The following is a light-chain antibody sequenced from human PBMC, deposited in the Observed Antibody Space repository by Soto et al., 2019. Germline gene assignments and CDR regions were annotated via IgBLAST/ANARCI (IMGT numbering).Light chain of an antibody. CDR3: QQSYSSPRT. V-gene: IGKV1-39*01. Sequence: DTQMTQSPSSLSASVGHRVTITCRAIQSISSYLNWYQQKPGKAPKLLIYAASSLQSGVPSRFSGSGSGTDFTLTISSLQPEDFATYYCQQSYSSPRTFGQGTKVEIK. J-gene: IGKJ1*01. CDR2: AAS. CDR1: QSISSY.